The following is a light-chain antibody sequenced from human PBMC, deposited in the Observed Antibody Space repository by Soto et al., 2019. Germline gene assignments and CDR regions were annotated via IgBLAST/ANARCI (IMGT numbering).Light chain of an antibody. CDR2: KAS. Sequence: DIQMTQSPSTLSASVGDRVTITCRASQSITNWLAWYQQKTGKAPKLVIYKASSLEGGVPSRFSGSGSGTDFTLTISSLQPDDFATYYCQHYSSYSFTFGPGTKVDI. CDR1: QSITNW. CDR3: QHYSSYSFT. J-gene: IGKJ3*01. V-gene: IGKV1-5*03.